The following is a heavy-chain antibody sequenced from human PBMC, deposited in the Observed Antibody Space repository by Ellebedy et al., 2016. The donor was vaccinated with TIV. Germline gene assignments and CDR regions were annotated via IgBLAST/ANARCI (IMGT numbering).Heavy chain of an antibody. D-gene: IGHD5-18*01. Sequence: GESLKISCAASGFTFSNAWMNWVRQAPGKGLEWVGRIKSKTDGGAADYAAPVKGRFTISRDDSKNTLYLQMNSLKTEDTAVYFCTTVYRYNYDSVWGQGTVVTVSS. J-gene: IGHJ4*02. CDR2: IKSKTDGGAA. CDR3: TTVYRYNYDSV. CDR1: GFTFSNAW. V-gene: IGHV3-15*01.